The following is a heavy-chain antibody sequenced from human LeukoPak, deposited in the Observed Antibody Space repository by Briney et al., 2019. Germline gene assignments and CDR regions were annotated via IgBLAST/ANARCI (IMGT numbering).Heavy chain of an antibody. J-gene: IGHJ3*02. CDR2: INSDGSST. D-gene: IGHD3-10*01. CDR1: GFTFSSYW. V-gene: IGHV3-74*01. CDR3: ARVTMVRGVPSDAFDI. Sequence: GGSLRLYCAASGFTFSSYWMHWVRQAQGQGLVWFSRINSDGSSTSYADSVKGRFTISRDNAKNTLYLQMNSLRAEDTAVYYCARVTMVRGVPSDAFDIWGQGTMVTVSS.